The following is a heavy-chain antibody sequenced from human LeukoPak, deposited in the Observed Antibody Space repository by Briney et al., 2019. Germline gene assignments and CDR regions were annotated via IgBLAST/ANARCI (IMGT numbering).Heavy chain of an antibody. CDR1: GFTFSSYA. J-gene: IGHJ4*02. V-gene: IGHV3-23*01. Sequence: GGSLRLSCAASGFTFSSYAMSWVRQAPGKGLEWVSAISGSGGSTYYADSVKGRFTISRDNSKNTLYLQMDSLRAEDTAVYYCARDLYGDYLDYFDYWGQGTLVTVSS. CDR3: ARDLYGDYLDYFDY. D-gene: IGHD4-17*01. CDR2: ISGSGGST.